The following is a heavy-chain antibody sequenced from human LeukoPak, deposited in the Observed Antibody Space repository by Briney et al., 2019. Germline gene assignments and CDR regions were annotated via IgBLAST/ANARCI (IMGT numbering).Heavy chain of an antibody. V-gene: IGHV3-48*01. CDR1: GFTFSSYS. D-gene: IGHD3-10*01. Sequence: NPGGSLRLSCAASGFTFSSYSMNWVRQAPGKGLEWVSYISSSSSTIYYADSVKGRFTISRDNAKNSLYLQMNSLRAEDTAVYYCAKQLRPYYYYYGMDVWGQGTTVTVSS. J-gene: IGHJ6*02. CDR2: ISSSSSTI. CDR3: AKQLRPYYYYYGMDV.